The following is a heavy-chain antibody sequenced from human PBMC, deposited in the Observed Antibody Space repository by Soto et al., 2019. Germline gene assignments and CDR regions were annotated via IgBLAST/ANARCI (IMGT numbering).Heavy chain of an antibody. J-gene: IGHJ4*02. V-gene: IGHV4-34*02. CDR2: VNHSGGI. Sequence: QVQLQQRGAGLLKPSETLSLTCVVYGGSFSGYYCSGIRQPPGKGLEWFGEVNHSGGIDYNPSLKSRVTISVDTSKNQFSLKLSAVTAEDTAVYYCAGRNGYYSEIAYWGQGTLVTGSS. CDR3: AGRNGYYSEIAY. D-gene: IGHD3-22*01. CDR1: GGSFSGYY.